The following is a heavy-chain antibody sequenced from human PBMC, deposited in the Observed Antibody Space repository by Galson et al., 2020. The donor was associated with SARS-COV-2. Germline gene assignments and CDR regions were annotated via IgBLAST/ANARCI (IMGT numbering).Heavy chain of an antibody. Sequence: GGSLRLSCAASGFTFSSYEMNWVRQAPGKGLEWVSYTSNSGSTIYYADSVKGRFTISGDYAKNSLYLQMNSLRAEDTGVYYCARDSPDFYGGSSCYIPKAVALWGRGTLVTVSS. CDR3: ARDSPDFYGGSSCYIPKAVAL. J-gene: IGHJ2*01. CDR2: TSNSGSTI. CDR1: GFTFSSYE. D-gene: IGHD2-15*01. V-gene: IGHV3-48*03.